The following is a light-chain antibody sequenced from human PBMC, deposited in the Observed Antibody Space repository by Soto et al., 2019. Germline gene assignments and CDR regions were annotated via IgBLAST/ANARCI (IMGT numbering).Light chain of an antibody. V-gene: IGLV2-11*01. CDR2: DVT. CDR1: SSDVGGYNF. CDR3: CSYVGSYTSYV. Sequence: QSALTQPRSVSGSPGQSATISCTGTSSDVGGYNFVSWYQQHPGKAPKFMIYDVTKRPSGVPDRFSGSKSGNTASLTLSGLQAEDAADYYCCSYVGSYTSYVFGTGTKLTVL. J-gene: IGLJ1*01.